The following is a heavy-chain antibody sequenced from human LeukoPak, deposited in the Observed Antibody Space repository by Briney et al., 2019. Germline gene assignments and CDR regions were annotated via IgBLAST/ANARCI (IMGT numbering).Heavy chain of an antibody. Sequence: GGSLRLSCAASGFAFDSYAVSWVRQAPGKGLEWVSAISGSGLDTYYADSVKGRFTVSRDNSKNTVYLQMNRLRAEDTAIYYCAREREGSTLNWGQGTLVTVSS. J-gene: IGHJ4*02. CDR3: AREREGSTLN. D-gene: IGHD5/OR15-5a*01. V-gene: IGHV3-23*01. CDR1: GFAFDSYA. CDR2: ISGSGLDT.